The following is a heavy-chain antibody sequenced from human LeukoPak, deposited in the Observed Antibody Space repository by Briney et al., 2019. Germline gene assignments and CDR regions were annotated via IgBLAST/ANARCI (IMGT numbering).Heavy chain of an antibody. V-gene: IGHV1-46*01. CDR2: INPSGGST. CDR1: GYTFTSYY. Sequence: ASVKVSCKASGYTFTSYYMHWVRQAPGQGLEWMGIINPSGGSTSYAQKFQGRVTMTRDTSTSTVYMELSSLRSEDTAVYYCARPFTKRGYSSYDYGMDVWGQGTTVTVSS. J-gene: IGHJ6*02. D-gene: IGHD5-18*01. CDR3: ARPFTKRGYSSYDYGMDV.